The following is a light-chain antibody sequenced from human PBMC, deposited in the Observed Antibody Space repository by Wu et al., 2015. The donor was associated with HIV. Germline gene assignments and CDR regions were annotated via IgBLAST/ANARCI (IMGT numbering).Light chain of an antibody. CDR1: QSVGLW. CDR3: QQYYTYPYT. J-gene: IGKJ2*01. V-gene: IGKV1-5*03. CDR2: KAS. Sequence: DIQMTQSPSTPSASVGDRVTITCRASQSVGLWLAWYQQKPGKAPRLLIYKASNLESGVPSRFSGGGSVTEFTLTINGLQSDDFATYYCQQYYTYPYTFGQGSKLQI.